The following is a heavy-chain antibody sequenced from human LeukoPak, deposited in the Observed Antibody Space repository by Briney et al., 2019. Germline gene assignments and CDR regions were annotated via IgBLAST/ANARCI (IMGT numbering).Heavy chain of an antibody. J-gene: IGHJ4*02. CDR1: GFTFSSYA. CDR2: ISGSGVST. V-gene: IGHV3-23*01. D-gene: IGHD1-26*01. CDR3: ASFPWELRPT. Sequence: GGSLRLSCAASGFTFSSYAMSWVRQAPGKGLEWVSGISGSGVSTNYADSVKGRFTISRDNSKNTLYLQMNSLRAEDTAVYYCASFPWELRPTWGQGTLVTVSS.